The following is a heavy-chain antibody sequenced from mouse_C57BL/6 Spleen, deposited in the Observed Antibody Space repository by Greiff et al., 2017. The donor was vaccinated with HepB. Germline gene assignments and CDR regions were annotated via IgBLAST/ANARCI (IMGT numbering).Heavy chain of an antibody. Sequence: QVHVKQSGAELVRPGASVTLSCKASGYTFTDYEMHWVKQTPVHGLEWIGAIDPETGGTAYNQKFKGKAILTADKSSSTAYMELRSLTSEDSAVYYCTREELITTVVAPFDYWGQGTTLTVSS. J-gene: IGHJ2*01. CDR3: TREELITTVVAPFDY. V-gene: IGHV1-15*01. CDR1: GYTFTDYE. D-gene: IGHD1-1*01. CDR2: IDPETGGT.